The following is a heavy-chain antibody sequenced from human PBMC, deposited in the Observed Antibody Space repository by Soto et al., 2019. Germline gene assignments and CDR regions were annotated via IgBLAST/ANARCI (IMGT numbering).Heavy chain of an antibody. J-gene: IGHJ6*02. V-gene: IGHV3-33*01. CDR2: IWSDGKKE. D-gene: IGHD6-19*01. CDR3: ARDRDGGWFHMDV. CDR1: GFPFWHYG. Sequence: QVQLVESGGGVVQPGRSLRLSCVGSGFPFWHYGMHWVRQAPGKGLEWVAVIWSDGKKESYADCVKGRFAISRDNFKDTLYHQMNSLRAEDTAVYYCARDRDGGWFHMDVWGQGTTVTVSS.